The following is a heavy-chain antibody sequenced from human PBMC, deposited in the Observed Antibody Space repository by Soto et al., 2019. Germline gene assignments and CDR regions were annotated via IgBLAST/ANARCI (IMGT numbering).Heavy chain of an antibody. D-gene: IGHD5-18*01. CDR3: ARDMGYSYSYGFDY. J-gene: IGHJ4*02. CDR1: GFTFSSYA. CDR2: ISGSGGST. V-gene: IGHV3-23*01. Sequence: PGGSLRLSCAASGFTFSSYAMSWVRQAPGKGLGWVSAISGSGGSTYYADSVKGRFTISRDNSKNTLYLQMTSLRAEDTAVYYCARDMGYSYSYGFDYWGQGPLVTVSS.